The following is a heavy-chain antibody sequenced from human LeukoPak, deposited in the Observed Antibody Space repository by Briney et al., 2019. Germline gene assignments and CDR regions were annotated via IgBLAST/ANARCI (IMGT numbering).Heavy chain of an antibody. CDR2: IKQDGSGK. CDR3: ARDLPEGWFDP. Sequence: PGGSLRLSCAASGFTFSSYWMSWVRQAPGKGLEWVANIKQDGSGKYYVDSVKGRFTISRDNAKNSLYLQMNSLRAEDTAVYYCARDLPEGWFDPWGQGTLVTVSS. CDR1: GFTFSSYW. J-gene: IGHJ5*02. V-gene: IGHV3-7*01.